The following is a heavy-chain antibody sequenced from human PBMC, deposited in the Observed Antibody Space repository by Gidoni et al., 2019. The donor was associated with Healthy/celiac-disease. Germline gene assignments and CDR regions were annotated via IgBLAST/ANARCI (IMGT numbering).Heavy chain of an antibody. CDR1: GFSLSNARMG. CDR3: ARIHGAYCSGGSCYPRLFDP. Sequence: QVTLKESGPVLVKPTETLTLTCTVSGFSLSNARMGVSWIRQPPGKALEWLAHIFSNDEKSYSTSLKSRLTISKDTSKSQVVLTMTNMDPVDTATYYCARIHGAYCSGGSCYPRLFDPWGQGTLVTVSS. CDR2: IFSNDEK. J-gene: IGHJ5*02. V-gene: IGHV2-26*01. D-gene: IGHD2-15*01.